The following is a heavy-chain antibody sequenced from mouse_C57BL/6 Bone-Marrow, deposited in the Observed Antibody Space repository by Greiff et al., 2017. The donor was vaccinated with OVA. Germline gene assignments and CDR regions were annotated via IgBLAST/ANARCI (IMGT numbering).Heavy chain of an antibody. J-gene: IGHJ1*03. CDR2: LSDGGSYT. CDR1: GFTFSSYA. Sequence: EVQGVESGGGLVKPGGSLKLSCAASGFTFSSYAMSWVRQTPEKRLEWVATLSDGGSYTYYPDNVKGRFTISRDNAKNNLYLQMSHLKSEDTAMYYCARSIYYGYDWYFDVWGTGTTVTVSS. V-gene: IGHV5-4*01. D-gene: IGHD2-2*01. CDR3: ARSIYYGYDWYFDV.